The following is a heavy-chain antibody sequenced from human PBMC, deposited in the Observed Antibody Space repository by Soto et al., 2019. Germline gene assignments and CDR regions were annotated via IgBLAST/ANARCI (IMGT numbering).Heavy chain of an antibody. V-gene: IGHV1-3*01. CDR2: INAGNGNT. J-gene: IGHJ6*03. CDR1: GYTFTSYA. CDR3: AREYGGYDPGRKRGDYYYYMDV. D-gene: IGHD5-12*01. Sequence: VKVSCKASGYTFTSYAMHWVRQAPGQRLEWMGWINAGNGNTKYSQKFQGRVTITRDTSASTAYMELSSLRSEDTAVYYCAREYGGYDPGRKRGDYYYYMDVWGKGTTVTVSS.